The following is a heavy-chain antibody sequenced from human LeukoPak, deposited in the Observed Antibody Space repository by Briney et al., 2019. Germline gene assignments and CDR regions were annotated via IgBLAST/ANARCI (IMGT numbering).Heavy chain of an antibody. CDR1: GFTFSSYA. Sequence: PGGSLRLSCAASGFTFSSYAMTWVRQAPGKGLEWVSAISSGGGSTYHADSVKGRFTISRDNSKNTLYLQMNSLRAEDTALYYCAKRAGSTWDFDYWGQGTLVTVSS. D-gene: IGHD6-6*01. CDR2: ISSGGGST. V-gene: IGHV3-23*01. J-gene: IGHJ4*02. CDR3: AKRAGSTWDFDY.